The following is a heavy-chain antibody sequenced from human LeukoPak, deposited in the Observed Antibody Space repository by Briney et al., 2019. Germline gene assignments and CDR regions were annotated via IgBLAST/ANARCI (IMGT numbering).Heavy chain of an antibody. J-gene: IGHJ4*02. Sequence: ASVKVSCKASGYTFTSYDMHWVRQAPGQGLERMGIINPSGGSTSYAQKFQGRVTITRDMSTSTVYMELSSLRSEDTAVYYCARDSGYSYGPYYWGQGTLVTVSS. V-gene: IGHV1-46*01. CDR2: INPSGGST. CDR1: GYTFTSYD. CDR3: ARDSGYSYGPYY. D-gene: IGHD5-18*01.